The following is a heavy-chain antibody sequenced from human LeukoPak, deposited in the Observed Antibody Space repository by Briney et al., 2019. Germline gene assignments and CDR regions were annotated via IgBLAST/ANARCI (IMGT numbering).Heavy chain of an antibody. V-gene: IGHV4-59*01. CDR1: GGSISPFY. J-gene: IGHJ4*02. CDR3: ARGRLGGSGSYYNVLDY. D-gene: IGHD3-10*01. CDR2: ISYSGST. Sequence: PSETLSLTCTVSGGSISPFYWNWIRQPPGKGLEWIGYISYSGSTNYNPSLKSRVTISVDTSRNQFSLKLSSVTAADTAVYYCARGRLGGSGSYYNVLDYWGQGTLVTVSS.